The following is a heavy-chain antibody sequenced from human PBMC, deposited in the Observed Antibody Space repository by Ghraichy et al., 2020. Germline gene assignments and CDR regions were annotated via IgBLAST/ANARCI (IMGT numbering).Heavy chain of an antibody. J-gene: IGHJ4*02. Sequence: GGSLRLSCAASGFTFSSYGMHWVRQAPGKGLEWVAFIRYDGSNKYYADSVKGRFTISRDNSKNTLYLQMNSLRAEDTAVYYCAKDPDYYGSGSYYNDSIDYWGQGTLVTVSS. CDR1: GFTFSSYG. CDR2: IRYDGSNK. V-gene: IGHV3-30*02. CDR3: AKDPDYYGSGSYYNDSIDY. D-gene: IGHD3-10*01.